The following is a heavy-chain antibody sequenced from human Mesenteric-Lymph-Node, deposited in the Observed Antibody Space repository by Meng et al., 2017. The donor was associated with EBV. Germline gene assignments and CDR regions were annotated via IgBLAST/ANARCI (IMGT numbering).Heavy chain of an antibody. D-gene: IGHD6-13*01. CDR2: IYYSGST. CDR1: SGSISSSSVY. V-gene: IGHV4-39*07. CDR3: ARDRGIAAADY. J-gene: IGHJ4*02. Sequence: LRLRESAPGLVHPSETLSLIRTVSSGSISSSSVYVCWIRQPPGKGLEWIVSIYYSGSTYYNPSLKSRGTISVDTSKNQFSLKLSSVTAADTAVYFCARDRGIAAADYWCQGTLVTVSS.